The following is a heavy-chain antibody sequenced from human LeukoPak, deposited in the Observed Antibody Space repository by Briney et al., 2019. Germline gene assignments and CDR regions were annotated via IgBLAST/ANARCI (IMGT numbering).Heavy chain of an antibody. CDR1: GGTFSSYA. Sequence: ASVKVSCKASGGTFSSYAISWVRQAPGQGLEWMGRIIPILGIANYAQKFQGRVTITADKSTSTAYMELSSLRSEDTAVYYCARDQAAYYYDSSGYYSYFQHWGQGTLVTVSS. V-gene: IGHV1-69*04. CDR2: IIPILGIA. D-gene: IGHD3-22*01. J-gene: IGHJ1*01. CDR3: ARDQAAYYYDSSGYYSYFQH.